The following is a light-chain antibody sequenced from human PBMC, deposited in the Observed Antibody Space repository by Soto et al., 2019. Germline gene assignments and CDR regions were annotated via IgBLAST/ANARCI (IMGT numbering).Light chain of an antibody. J-gene: IGLJ1*01. CDR3: SSYTSSTTYF. Sequence: QSVLTQPASVSASPGQSIAISCTGTSSDVGGYNYVSWYQQHPGKAPKLMIYDVSYRPSGVSNRFSGSKSGNTASLTISGLQAEDEADYYCSSYTSSTTYFFGTGTKVNVL. V-gene: IGLV2-14*01. CDR2: DVS. CDR1: SSDVGGYNY.